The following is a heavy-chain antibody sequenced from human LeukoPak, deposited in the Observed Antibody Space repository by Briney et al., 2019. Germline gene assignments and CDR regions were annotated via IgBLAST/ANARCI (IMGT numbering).Heavy chain of an antibody. CDR3: VRGVSSVAAAGTGY. Sequence: ASVKVSCKASGYTFTCYYMHWVRQAPGQGLEWMGWINPNSGGTNYAQKFQGRVTMTRDTSISTAYMELSRLRSDDTAVYYCVRGVSSVAAAGTGYWGQGTLVTVSS. CDR1: GYTFTCYY. V-gene: IGHV1-2*02. CDR2: INPNSGGT. D-gene: IGHD6-13*01. J-gene: IGHJ4*02.